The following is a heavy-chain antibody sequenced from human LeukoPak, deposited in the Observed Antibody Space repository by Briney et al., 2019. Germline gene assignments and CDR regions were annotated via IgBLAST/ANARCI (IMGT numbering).Heavy chain of an antibody. CDR1: GCTFSSYG. V-gene: IGHV3-33*01. Sequence: WGSLRLSCPASGCTFSSYGMHWVRQPPGKGLGWVALICFDGSNNYYSDPVKGRFTISREHSKNTHYLQMNSLGTEDTTVYSCAREKRISTPNRKPASKPPDYWGQGTLFTVSS. CDR3: AREKRISTPNRKPASKPPDY. CDR2: ICFDGSNN. J-gene: IGHJ4*02. D-gene: IGHD2/OR15-2a*01.